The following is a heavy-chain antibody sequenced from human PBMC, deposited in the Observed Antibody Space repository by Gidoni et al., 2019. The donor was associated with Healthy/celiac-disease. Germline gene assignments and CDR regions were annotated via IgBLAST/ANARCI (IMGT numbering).Heavy chain of an antibody. CDR1: GGSISSSNW. V-gene: IGHV4-4*02. D-gene: IGHD3-3*01. CDR3: AVTIYDFCSAHKSGNAFDI. CDR2: IYHSGGT. Sequence: AQLQESGQGLVKPAGTLSLPCAVSGGSISSSNWWCWVRQPPGKGLEWIGEIYHSGGTNYNPSLKSRVPISVDKSKNQFSLKLSSVTAADTAVYYCAVTIYDFCSAHKSGNAFDIWGQGTMVTVSS. J-gene: IGHJ3*02.